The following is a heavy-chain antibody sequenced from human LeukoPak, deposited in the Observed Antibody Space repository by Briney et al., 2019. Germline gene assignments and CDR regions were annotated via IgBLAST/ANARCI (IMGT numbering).Heavy chain of an antibody. J-gene: IGHJ4*02. CDR3: ARDARYSSSSPFDS. Sequence: PGGSLRLSCAASGFTFGPYSMNWVRQAPGKGLEWVSSISSSSSYIYYADSVKGRFTISRDNAKNSLFLQMDSLRAEDTAMYYCARDARYSSSSPFDSWGQGTLVTVSS. D-gene: IGHD6-6*01. CDR2: ISSSSSYI. CDR1: GFTFGPYS. V-gene: IGHV3-21*01.